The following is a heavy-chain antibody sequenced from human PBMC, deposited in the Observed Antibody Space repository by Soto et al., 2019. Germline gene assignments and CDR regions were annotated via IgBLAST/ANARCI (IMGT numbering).Heavy chain of an antibody. CDR1: GGSISSDDFY. Sequence: QVQLQESGPGLVKPSQTLSLTCTVSGGSISSDDFYWSWIRQTPERGLEWLGYISFTGTTFYNPSLRSRVAMSADTSSNQFSLRLSSVTAADPAIYYCVKKTTLWGRGTLVTVSS. V-gene: IGHV4-30-4*01. CDR2: ISFTGTT. J-gene: IGHJ4*02. CDR3: VKKTTL. D-gene: IGHD4-17*01.